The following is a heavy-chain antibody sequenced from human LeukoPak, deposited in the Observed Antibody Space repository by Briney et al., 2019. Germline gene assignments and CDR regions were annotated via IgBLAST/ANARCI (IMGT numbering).Heavy chain of an antibody. CDR3: AKGVRSGTYYNCFDP. D-gene: IGHD1-26*01. Sequence: GGSLRLSCVASGFTVDDYALHWVCHAPGKGLERISVISGDGDNTHYADSVKGRFTISGDNSKNSLYLQMSSLRADDTALYYCAKGVRSGTYYNCFDPWGQGTLVTVSS. J-gene: IGHJ5*02. CDR1: GFTVDDYA. CDR2: ISGDGDNT. V-gene: IGHV3-43*02.